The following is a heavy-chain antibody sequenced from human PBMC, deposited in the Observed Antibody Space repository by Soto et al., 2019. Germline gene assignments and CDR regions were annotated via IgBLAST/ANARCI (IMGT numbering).Heavy chain of an antibody. V-gene: IGHV3-33*01. CDR2: IWHDGSNK. D-gene: IGHD2-8*01. J-gene: IGHJ6*03. CDR1: GFTFSSYG. Sequence: QVQLVESGGGVVQPGRSLRLSCAASGFTFSSYGMHWVRQAPGKGLEWVAVIWHDGSNKYYADSVKGRFTISRDNSKNTLYLQMNSLRAEDTAVYYCASSYCTNGVCYTGDCYYMDVWGKGTTVTVSS. CDR3: ASSYCTNGVCYTGDCYYMDV.